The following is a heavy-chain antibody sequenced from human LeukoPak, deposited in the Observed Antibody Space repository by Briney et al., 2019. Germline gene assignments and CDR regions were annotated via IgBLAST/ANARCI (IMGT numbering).Heavy chain of an antibody. J-gene: IGHJ6*03. Sequence: SETLSLTCTVSGASFSSYYWSWVRQPPGKGLEWIAYIYYSGSTNCNPSLKSRVTISLDTSKNQFSLKLSSVTAADTAVYYCARHGEGGNYYYYYMDVWGKGTTVTVSS. D-gene: IGHD7-27*01. CDR1: GASFSSYY. V-gene: IGHV4-59*08. CDR3: ARHGEGGNYYYYYMDV. CDR2: IYYSGST.